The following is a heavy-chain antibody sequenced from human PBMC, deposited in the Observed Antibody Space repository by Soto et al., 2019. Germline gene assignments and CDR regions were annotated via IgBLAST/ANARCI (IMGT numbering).Heavy chain of an antibody. D-gene: IGHD1-26*01. J-gene: IGHJ6*02. Sequence: ASVKVSCKASGYTFTSYAMHWVRQAPGQRLEWMGWINAGNGNTKYSQKFQGRVTITRDTSASTAYMELSSLRSEDTAVYYCGRVKGGSYSEYYYYGMDVWGQGTTVTVS. CDR3: GRVKGGSYSEYYYYGMDV. CDR2: INAGNGNT. CDR1: GYTFTSYA. V-gene: IGHV1-3*01.